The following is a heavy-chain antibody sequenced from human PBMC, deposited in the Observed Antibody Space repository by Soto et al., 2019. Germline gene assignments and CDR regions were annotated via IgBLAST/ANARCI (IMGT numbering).Heavy chain of an antibody. Sequence: EVQLLESGGGLVQPGGSLRLSCAASGFTFSSYAMSWVRQTPGKGLEWVSGVLGGGGGTFYADSVKGRFTISRDNSKNTLYVQMNSLRAEDTAIYYCAREGPPRDACDIWGQGTMVTVSS. CDR1: GFTFSSYA. J-gene: IGHJ3*02. CDR2: VLGGGGGT. CDR3: AREGPPRDACDI. V-gene: IGHV3-23*01.